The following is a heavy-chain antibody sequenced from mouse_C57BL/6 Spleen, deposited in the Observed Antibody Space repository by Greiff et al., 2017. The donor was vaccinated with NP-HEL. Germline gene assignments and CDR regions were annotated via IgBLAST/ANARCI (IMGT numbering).Heavy chain of an antibody. Sequence: VKLVESGPELVKPGASVKISCKASGYAFSSSWMNWVKPRPGKGLEWIGRIYPGDGDTNYTGKFKGKATLTADKSSSTAYMQLSSLTSEDSAVYFCARGDDYDVFPYYFDYWGQGTTLTVSS. CDR3: ARGDDYDVFPYYFDY. CDR1: GYAFSSSW. D-gene: IGHD2-4*01. CDR2: IYPGDGDT. V-gene: IGHV1-82*01. J-gene: IGHJ2*01.